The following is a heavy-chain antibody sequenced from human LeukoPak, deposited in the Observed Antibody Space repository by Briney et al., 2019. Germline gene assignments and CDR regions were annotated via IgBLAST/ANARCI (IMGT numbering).Heavy chain of an antibody. D-gene: IGHD2-15*01. CDR1: GYTFTTYW. CDR3: ARREEYCSSGNCYGY. Sequence: GESLKISCKGSGYTFTTYWIGWVRQMPGEGLEWMGIIYPRDSDTTYSPSFQGQVTISADKSISTAYLQWSSLKASDTAMYYCARREEYCSSGNCYGYWGQGTLVTVSS. J-gene: IGHJ4*02. V-gene: IGHV5-51*01. CDR2: IYPRDSDT.